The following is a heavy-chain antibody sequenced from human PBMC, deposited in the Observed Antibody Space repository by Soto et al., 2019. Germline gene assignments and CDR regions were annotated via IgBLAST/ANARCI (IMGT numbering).Heavy chain of an antibody. J-gene: IGHJ5*02. CDR3: ARHEGGSNYFGP. V-gene: IGHV3-30-3*01. D-gene: IGHD1-1*01. CDR1: GLTFGDYA. CDR2: LSYDGSNK. Sequence: GGSLRLCCAASGLTFGDYAMYWFRRAPGQGLGWVALLSYDGSNKYYDDSVKGRFTISRDNSKNTVFLEMDSVRADDTALYYCARHEGGSNYFGPWGQGALVTVSS.